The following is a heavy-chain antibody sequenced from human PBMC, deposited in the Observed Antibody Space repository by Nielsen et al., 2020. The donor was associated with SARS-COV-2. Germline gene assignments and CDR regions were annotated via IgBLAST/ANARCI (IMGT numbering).Heavy chain of an antibody. CDR3: ARSQNYDYGWGSYRPYGMDV. J-gene: IGHJ6*02. D-gene: IGHD3-16*02. CDR2: IDWDDDK. Sequence: WIRQPPGKALEWLALIDWDDDKYYSTSLKTRLTISKDTSKSQVVLTMTNMDPVDTATYYCARSQNYDYGWGSYRPYGMDVWGQGTTVTVSS. V-gene: IGHV2-70*01.